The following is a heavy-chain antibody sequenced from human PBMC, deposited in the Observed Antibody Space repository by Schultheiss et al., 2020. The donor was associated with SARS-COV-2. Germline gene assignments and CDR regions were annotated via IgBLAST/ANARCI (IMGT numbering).Heavy chain of an antibody. CDR3: ARQSDGSEGGFDF. Sequence: SETLSLTCTVSGGSISSGGYYWSWIRQPPGQGLEWIAYFYSRGSSNYNPSLKSRVSISADTSKNQFSLKLTSVTDADTAVYYCARQSDGSEGGFDFWGQGTLVTVSS. D-gene: IGHD1-26*01. CDR1: GGSISSGGYY. CDR2: FYSRGSS. J-gene: IGHJ4*02. V-gene: IGHV4-61*08.